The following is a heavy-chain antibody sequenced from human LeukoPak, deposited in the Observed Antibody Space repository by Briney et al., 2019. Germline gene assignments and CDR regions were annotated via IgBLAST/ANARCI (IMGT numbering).Heavy chain of an antibody. J-gene: IGHJ4*02. D-gene: IGHD3-16*01. CDR1: GFTFSTYA. CDR3: AGLGGDY. V-gene: IGHV3-48*04. CDR2: ISSSSSTI. Sequence: GGSLRLSCTASGFTFSTYAIYWVRQAPGKGLEWVSYISSSSSTIYYADSVKGRFTISRDNAKNSLYLQMNSLRAEDTAVYYCAGLGGDYWGQGTLVTVSS.